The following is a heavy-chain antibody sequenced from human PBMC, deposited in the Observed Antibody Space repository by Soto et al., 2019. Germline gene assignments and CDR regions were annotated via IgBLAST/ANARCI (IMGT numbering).Heavy chain of an antibody. Sequence: ASVKVSCKASGYTFTSYDINWVRQATGQGLEWMGWMNPNSGNTGYAQKFQGRVTMTRNTSISTAYMELSSLRSEDTAMYYSEGXYXSXXXYYVSADYYYYGMDVXGQGTTVTVSS. CDR1: GYTFTSYD. CDR2: MNPNSGNT. D-gene: IGHD3-22*01. J-gene: IGHJ6*02. CDR3: EGXYXSXXXYYVSADYYYYGMDV. V-gene: IGHV1-8*01.